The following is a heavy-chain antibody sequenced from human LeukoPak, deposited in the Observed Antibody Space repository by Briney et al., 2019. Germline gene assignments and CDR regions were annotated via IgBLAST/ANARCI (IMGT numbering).Heavy chain of an antibody. Sequence: GALRLSCAASGVSFRDYYMSWIREAPGKGLEWVGRIKSKTDGGTTDYAAPVKGRFIISRDDSINTLYLQMNSLKTEDTAVYYCATDSEWELANFRDAHDAFDIWGQGTMVTVSS. CDR2: IKSKTDGGTT. CDR3: ATDSEWELANFRDAHDAFDI. J-gene: IGHJ3*02. D-gene: IGHD1-26*01. CDR1: GVSFRDYY. V-gene: IGHV3-15*01.